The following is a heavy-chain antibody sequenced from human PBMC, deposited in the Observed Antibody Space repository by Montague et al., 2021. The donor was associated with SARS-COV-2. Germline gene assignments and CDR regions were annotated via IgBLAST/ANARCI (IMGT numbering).Heavy chain of an antibody. Sequence: SETLSLTCAVSGGSFIGYYWSWHSPPLGTGLECVGELNHSGSTKYNPSLKSRVTISVDTSKNQFSLKLSSVTVVDTAVYYCARGTKRVFTYDYDSSGYASDYWGQGTLVTVSS. V-gene: IGHV4-34*01. D-gene: IGHD3-22*01. CDR1: GGSFIGYY. CDR2: LNHSGST. CDR3: ARGTKRVFTYDYDSSGYASDY. J-gene: IGHJ4*02.